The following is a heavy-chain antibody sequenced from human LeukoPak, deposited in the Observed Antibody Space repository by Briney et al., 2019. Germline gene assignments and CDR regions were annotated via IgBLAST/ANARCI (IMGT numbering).Heavy chain of an antibody. CDR1: GGSISSYY. J-gene: IGHJ6*02. V-gene: IGHV4-34*01. CDR3: ARGLHHDFWSGYYGSYYYYGMDV. Sequence: PSETLSLTCTVSGGSISSYYWSWIRQPPGKGLEWIGEINHSGSTNYNPSLKSRVTISVDTSKNQFSLKLSSVTAADTAVYYCARGLHHDFWSGYYGSYYYYGMDVWGQGTTVTVSS. D-gene: IGHD3-3*01. CDR2: INHSGST.